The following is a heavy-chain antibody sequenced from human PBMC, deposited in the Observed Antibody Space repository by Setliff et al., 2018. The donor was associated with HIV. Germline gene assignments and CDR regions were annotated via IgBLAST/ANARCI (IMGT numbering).Heavy chain of an antibody. V-gene: IGHV4-31*03. CDR1: GGSISSGGYY. CDR3: ARDGRAKGVYSHWHFDL. D-gene: IGHD2-8*01. J-gene: IGHJ5*02. CDR2: IHYSGSTY. Sequence: SETLSLTCTVSGGSISSGGYYWSWIRQHPGKGLEWIGNIHYSGSTYYYKPSLQSRATISVDTSKNQFSLKLSSVTAADTAVYYCARDGRAKGVYSHWHFDLWGQGTLVTVSS.